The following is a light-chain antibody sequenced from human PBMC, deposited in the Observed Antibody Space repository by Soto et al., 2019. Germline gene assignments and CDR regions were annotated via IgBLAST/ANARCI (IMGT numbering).Light chain of an antibody. CDR2: GAS. CDR1: QSVSRSY. Sequence: EIVMTQSPATLSVSPGERATLSCRASQSVSRSYLAWYPQKPGQXPRPLIYGASTRAPGIPDRFSGSGSATDLTLTISRLEPEDFEVYYCQHYGDSPWPFGQGTKVDIK. CDR3: QHYGDSPWP. J-gene: IGKJ1*01. V-gene: IGKV3-20*01.